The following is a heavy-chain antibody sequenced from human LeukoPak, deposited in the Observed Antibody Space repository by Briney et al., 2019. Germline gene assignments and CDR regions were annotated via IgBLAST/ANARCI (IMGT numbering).Heavy chain of an antibody. J-gene: IGHJ4*02. Sequence: GGSLRLYCAASGVTFSSYAMSWVRQAPGKGLEWVSSISGSGGSTHYADSVKGRFTISRDNSKNMLYLQMNSLRAEDTAVYYCAKLLNNRYFDSNFDYWGQGTLVTVSS. V-gene: IGHV3-23*01. CDR1: GVTFSSYA. D-gene: IGHD3-9*01. CDR3: AKLLNNRYFDSNFDY. CDR2: ISGSGGST.